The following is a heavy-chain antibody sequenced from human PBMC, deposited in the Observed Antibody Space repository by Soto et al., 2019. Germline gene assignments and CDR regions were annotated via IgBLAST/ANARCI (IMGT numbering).Heavy chain of an antibody. CDR1: GYTFTSYG. CDR3: ASNWNQQYNWFDP. J-gene: IGHJ5*02. CDR2: ISAYNGNT. V-gene: IGHV1-18*01. Sequence: ASVKVSCKASGYTFTSYGISWVRQAPGQGPEWMGWISAYNGNTNYAQKLQGRVTMTTDTSTSTAYMELRSLRSDDTAVYYCASNWNQQYNWFDPWGQGTLVTVSS. D-gene: IGHD1-20*01.